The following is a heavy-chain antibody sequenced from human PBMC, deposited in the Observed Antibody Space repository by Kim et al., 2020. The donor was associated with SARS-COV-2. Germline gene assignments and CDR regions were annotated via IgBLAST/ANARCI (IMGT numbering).Heavy chain of an antibody. V-gene: IGHV3-21*01. D-gene: IGHD1-26*01. CDR3: AREVGATEGYSDY. CDR1: GFTFSSYS. J-gene: IGHJ4*02. Sequence: GGSLRLSCAASGFTFSSYSMNWVRQAPGKGLEWVSAISSSSSYIYYADSVKGRFTISRDNAKNSLYLQMNSLRAEDTAVYYCAREVGATEGYSDYWGQGTLVTVSP. CDR2: ISSSSSYI.